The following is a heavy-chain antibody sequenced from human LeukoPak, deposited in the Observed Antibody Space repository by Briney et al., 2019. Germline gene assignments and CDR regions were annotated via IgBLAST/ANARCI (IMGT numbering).Heavy chain of an antibody. Sequence: GAAVKVFCKASGYPFDNFGLTWVRQAPGQGLEGMGWISAYNGNTHYAQKFRGRLTLTTETSTSTAYLELRSLKSDDAAVYSCARGVHNYGSFDFWGQGTLVTVSS. CDR3: ARGVHNYGSFDF. V-gene: IGHV1-18*01. CDR1: GYPFDNFG. D-gene: IGHD5-18*01. CDR2: ISAYNGNT. J-gene: IGHJ4*02.